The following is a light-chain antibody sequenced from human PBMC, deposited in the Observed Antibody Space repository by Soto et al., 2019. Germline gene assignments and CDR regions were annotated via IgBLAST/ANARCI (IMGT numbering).Light chain of an antibody. Sequence: QSALTQPASVSGSPGQSITISCTGTSGDVGGYNYVSWYQQHPGKAPKLMIYEVRDRPSGVSDRFSGSMSGNTASLTISGLQAEDEADYYCSSYTTTSIVVFGGGTKLTVL. V-gene: IGLV2-14*01. CDR3: SSYTTTSIVV. CDR2: EVR. CDR1: SGDVGGYNY. J-gene: IGLJ2*01.